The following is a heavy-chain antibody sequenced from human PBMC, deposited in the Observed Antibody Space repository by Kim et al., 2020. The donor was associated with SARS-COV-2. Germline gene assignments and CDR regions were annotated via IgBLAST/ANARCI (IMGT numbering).Heavy chain of an antibody. D-gene: IGHD4-17*01. CDR1: GGSISSYY. CDR3: AREDTVTHNAFDI. V-gene: IGHV4-59*01. CDR2: IYYSGST. J-gene: IGHJ3*02. Sequence: SETLSLTCTVSGGSISSYYWSWIRQPPGKGLEWIGYIYYSGSTNYNPSLKSRVTISVDTSKNQFSLKLSSVTAADTAVYYCAREDTVTHNAFDIWGQGTMVTVSS.